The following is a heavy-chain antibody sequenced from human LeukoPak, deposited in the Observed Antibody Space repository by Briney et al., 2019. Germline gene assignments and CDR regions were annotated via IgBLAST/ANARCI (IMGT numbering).Heavy chain of an antibody. CDR2: INHSGST. J-gene: IGHJ4*02. CDR3: ARADYGSGNFDY. CDR1: GGPFSGYY. D-gene: IGHD3-10*01. V-gene: IGHV4-34*01. Sequence: PSETLSLTCAVYGGPFSGYYWSWIRQPPGKGLEWIGEINHSGSTNYNPSLKSRVTISVDTSKNQFSLKLSSVTAADTAVYYCARADYGSGNFDYWGQGTLVTVSS.